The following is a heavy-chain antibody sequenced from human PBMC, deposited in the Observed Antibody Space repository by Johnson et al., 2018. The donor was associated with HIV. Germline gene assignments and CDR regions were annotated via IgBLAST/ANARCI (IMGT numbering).Heavy chain of an antibody. J-gene: IGHJ3*02. V-gene: IGHV3-30*18. Sequence: QVQLVESGGGVVQPGRSLRLSCAASGFTFGSYGIHWVRQAPGKGLEWVAAISYDGSNKYYAGSVKGRFTIFRDNSKNTLYLQMSSLRTEDTAVYYCAKVHIPARWSAAFDIWGRGTLVTVSS. CDR3: AKVHIPARWSAAFDI. CDR2: ISYDGSNK. CDR1: GFTFGSYG. D-gene: IGHD6-6*01.